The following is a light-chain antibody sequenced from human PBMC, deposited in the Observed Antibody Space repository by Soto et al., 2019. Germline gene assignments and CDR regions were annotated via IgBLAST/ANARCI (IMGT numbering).Light chain of an antibody. Sequence: EIVLTQSPDTLSLSPGEGATLSCRASHDVSVSLVWYRQRPGQSPRLLIHDASNRATGISARFSGSGSGTDFTLTIGSLEPEESALYYCQQRASWPYTSGQGTKVEI. CDR2: DAS. J-gene: IGKJ2*01. CDR3: QQRASWPYT. CDR1: HDVSVS. V-gene: IGKV3-11*01.